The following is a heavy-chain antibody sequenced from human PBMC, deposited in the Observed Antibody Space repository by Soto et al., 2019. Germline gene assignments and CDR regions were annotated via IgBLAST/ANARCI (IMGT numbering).Heavy chain of an antibody. D-gene: IGHD2-21*02. V-gene: IGHV4-4*07. CDR3: ARDQGVVVTADNWFDP. J-gene: IGHJ5*02. CDR1: GGSITDYS. Sequence: SETLSLICTVSGGSITDYSWVWIRQPAGKGLEWIGRIFSSGSTNYNPSLKGRITMSLDTSKNQFSLKLNSATATDTAVYFCARDQGVVVTADNWFDPWGQGILVTVS. CDR2: IFSSGST.